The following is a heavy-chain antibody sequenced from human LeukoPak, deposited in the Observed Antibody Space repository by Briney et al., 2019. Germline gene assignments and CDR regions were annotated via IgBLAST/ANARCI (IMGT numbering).Heavy chain of an antibody. D-gene: IGHD6-19*01. CDR2: VNPNSGGT. Sequence: GASVNVSCTASGYTFTRYYMHWVRQAPGQGLEWVGWVNPNSGGTNYAQKFQGRVTMTRDTSISTAYMELRRLRSDDTAVYYCARHSSDWEFDYWGQGTLVTVSS. CDR1: GYTFTRYY. V-gene: IGHV1-2*02. J-gene: IGHJ4*02. CDR3: ARHSSDWEFDY.